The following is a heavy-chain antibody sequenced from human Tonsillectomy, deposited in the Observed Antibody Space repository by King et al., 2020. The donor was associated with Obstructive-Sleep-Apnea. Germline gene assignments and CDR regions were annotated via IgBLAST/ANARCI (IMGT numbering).Heavy chain of an antibody. CDR3: ARENDNDTYGYSHYFDY. CDR1: GFSFSTYW. J-gene: IGHJ4*02. D-gene: IGHD5-18*01. CDR2: IRQDGTEM. Sequence: VQLVESGGGLVRPGGSLRLSCAASGFSFSTYWMTWVRQAPGKGLEWVANIRQDGTEMYYVYSVKGRFTISRDNAKNSLYLQMNSLRAEDTAVYYCARENDNDTYGYSHYFDYWGQGTLVTVSS. V-gene: IGHV3-7*03.